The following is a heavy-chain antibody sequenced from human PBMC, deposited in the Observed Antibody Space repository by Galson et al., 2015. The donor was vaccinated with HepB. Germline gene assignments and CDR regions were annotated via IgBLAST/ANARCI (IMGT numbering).Heavy chain of an antibody. D-gene: IGHD6-19*01. CDR1: GFTFSNAW. CDR3: TTIGLSWFLAVSANTWFFGFDY. V-gene: IGHV3-15*01. Sequence: SLRLSCAASGFTFSNAWMSWVRQAPGKGLEWVGRIKSKIDGGTTDYAAPVKGRFTISRDDSKNTVYLQMNSLKTEDTAVYYCTTIGLSWFLAVSANTWFFGFDYWGQGTLVTVSS. CDR2: IKSKIDGGTT. J-gene: IGHJ4*02.